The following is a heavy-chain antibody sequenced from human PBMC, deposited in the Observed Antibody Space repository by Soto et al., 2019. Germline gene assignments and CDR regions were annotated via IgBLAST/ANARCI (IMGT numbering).Heavy chain of an antibody. CDR2: INKDGSEK. CDR3: ARAPYDSGSSYDFDS. D-gene: IGHD3-10*01. CDR1: GFTFSSYW. J-gene: IGHJ4*02. V-gene: IGHV3-7*03. Sequence: GGSLRLSCAASGFTFSSYWMSWVRQAPGKGLEWVAHINKDGSEKYYVDSVKVRFTISRDNAKNSLFLQMNSLRAEDTAVYYCARAPYDSGSSYDFDSWGQGTLVTVSS.